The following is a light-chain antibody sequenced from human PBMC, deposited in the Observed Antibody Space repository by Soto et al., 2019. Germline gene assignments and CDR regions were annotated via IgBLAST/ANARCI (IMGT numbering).Light chain of an antibody. V-gene: IGKV1-5*03. CDR3: QQYNTSPLT. Sequence: DIQMPQSPSTLSASVGDRVTITCRASQSISTWLAWYQQKPGQAPKLLIYKASSLEGGVPSRFSGSGSGTEFHITISRLQPDDSATYYCQQYNTSPLTFGGGTTVEIK. J-gene: IGKJ4*01. CDR1: QSISTW. CDR2: KAS.